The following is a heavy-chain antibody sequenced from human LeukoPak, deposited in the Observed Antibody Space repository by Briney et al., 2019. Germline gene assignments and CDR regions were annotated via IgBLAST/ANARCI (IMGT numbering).Heavy chain of an antibody. Sequence: PSETLSLTCTVSGYSISSGYYWGWLRQPPGKGLEWIGSIYHSGSTYYNPSLKSRVTISVDTSKNQFSLKLSSVTAADTAVYYCAKNFGIQLWSIDYWGQGTLVTVSS. J-gene: IGHJ4*02. V-gene: IGHV4-38-2*02. D-gene: IGHD5-18*01. CDR1: GYSISSGYY. CDR2: IYHSGST. CDR3: AKNFGIQLWSIDY.